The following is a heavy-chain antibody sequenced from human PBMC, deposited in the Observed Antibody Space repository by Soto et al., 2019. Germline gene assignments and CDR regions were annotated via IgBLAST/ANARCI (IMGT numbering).Heavy chain of an antibody. CDR2: ISGSGGST. CDR1: GFTFSSYA. V-gene: IGHV3-23*01. Sequence: EVQLLESGGGLVQPGGSLRLSCAASGFTFSSYAMSWVRQAPGKGLEWVSAISGSGGSTYYADSVKGRFTISRDNSKNTLYLKINSLRAEDTAVYYCAKVQNSTSPYYYYGIDVWGQGTTVTDSS. J-gene: IGHJ6*01. CDR3: AKVQNSTSPYYYYGIDV. D-gene: IGHD2-2*01.